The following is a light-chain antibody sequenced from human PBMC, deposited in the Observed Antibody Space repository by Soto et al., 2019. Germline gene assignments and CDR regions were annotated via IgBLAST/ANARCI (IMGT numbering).Light chain of an antibody. V-gene: IGLV2-14*01. J-gene: IGLJ2*01. CDR1: SSDVGGYNY. Sequence: QSALTQPASVSGSPGQSFTISCTGTSSDVGGYNYVSWYQQHPGKAPKLMIYDVSNRPSGVSNRFSGSKSGNTASLTISGLQAEDEADYYCSSYTSSSTGVFGGGTKLTVL. CDR3: SSYTSSSTGV. CDR2: DVS.